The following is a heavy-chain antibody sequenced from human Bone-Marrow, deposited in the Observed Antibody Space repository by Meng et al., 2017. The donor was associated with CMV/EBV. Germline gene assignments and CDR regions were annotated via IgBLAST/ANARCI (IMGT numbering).Heavy chain of an antibody. J-gene: IGHJ4*02. CDR1: GFTFSDYY. CDR3: AKVGDNYYDTGGFYDAADY. CDR2: ISSSGSTI. D-gene: IGHD3-22*01. Sequence: GESLKISCAASGFTFSDYYMSWIRQAPGKGLEWVSYISSSGSTIYYADSVKGRFTISRDNAKNSLYLQMNSLRAEDTAVYYCAKVGDNYYDTGGFYDAADYWGQGTLVTVSS. V-gene: IGHV3-11*01.